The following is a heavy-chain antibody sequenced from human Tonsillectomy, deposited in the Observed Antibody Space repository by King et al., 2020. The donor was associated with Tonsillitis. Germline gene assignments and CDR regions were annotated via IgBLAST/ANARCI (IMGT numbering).Heavy chain of an antibody. V-gene: IGHV3-53*01. CDR2: IYFGGNT. CDR3: ASGYYDRSGYYKGFEY. Sequence: VQLVESGGDLIQPGGSLRLSCAASGITVSFNYMSWVRQAPGKGLEWVSLIYFGGNTYYADSVKGRFTISRDNSKNTLYLQMNSLGAEDPAVYYCASGYYDRSGYYKGFEYWGQGTLVTVSS. D-gene: IGHD3-22*01. CDR1: GITVSFNY. J-gene: IGHJ4*02.